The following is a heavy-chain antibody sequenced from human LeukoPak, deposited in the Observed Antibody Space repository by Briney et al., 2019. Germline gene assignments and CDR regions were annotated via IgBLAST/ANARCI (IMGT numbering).Heavy chain of an antibody. CDR2: IYSGGST. Sequence: GGSLRLSCAASGFTVSSNYMSWVRQAPGKGLEWVSVIYSGGSTYYADSVKGRFTISRDNSKNTLYLQMNSLRAEDTAVYYCARAGRIAVAGYYYYGMDVWGKGTTVAVSS. CDR3: ARAGRIAVAGYYYYGMDV. D-gene: IGHD6-19*01. CDR1: GFTVSSNY. V-gene: IGHV3-53*01. J-gene: IGHJ6*04.